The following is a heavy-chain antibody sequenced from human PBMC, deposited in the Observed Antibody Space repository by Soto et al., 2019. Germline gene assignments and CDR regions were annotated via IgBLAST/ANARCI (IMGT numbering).Heavy chain of an antibody. Sequence: GGSLRLSCAASGFTFDDYAMHWVRQAQGKGLEWVSGISWNSGSIGYADSVKGRFTISRDNAKNSLYLQMNSLRAEDTALYYCAKDAHGDYVGWFDPWGQGTLVTVSS. D-gene: IGHD4-17*01. CDR2: ISWNSGSI. CDR3: AKDAHGDYVGWFDP. CDR1: GFTFDDYA. V-gene: IGHV3-9*01. J-gene: IGHJ5*02.